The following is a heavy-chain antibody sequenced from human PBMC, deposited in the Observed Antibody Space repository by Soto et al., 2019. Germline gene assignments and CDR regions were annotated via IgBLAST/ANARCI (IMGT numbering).Heavy chain of an antibody. J-gene: IGHJ5*02. V-gene: IGHV5-51*01. Sequence: PGESLKISCKDSGYSSMNYWVTWVRQMPGKGLEWMGSVYLGDSDSRYSPSFQGQVTISADKSTRTAYLQWNTLKASDTAMYYCATSLGYCISANGRNWYDPWGQGTLVTVSS. D-gene: IGHD2-2*01. CDR2: VYLGDSDS. CDR3: ATSLGYCISANGRNWYDP. CDR1: GYSSMNYW.